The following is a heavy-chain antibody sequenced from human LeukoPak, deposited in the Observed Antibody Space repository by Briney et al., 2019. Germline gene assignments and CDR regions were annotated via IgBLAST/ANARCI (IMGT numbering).Heavy chain of an antibody. Sequence: WASVKVSCKASGYTFTGYYMHWVRQAPGQGLEWMGRINPNSGGTNYAQKFQGWVTMTRDTSISTAYMELSRLRSDDTAVYYCARGTRLRFLEWSDAFDIWGQGTMVTVSS. CDR3: ARGTRLRFLEWSDAFDI. J-gene: IGHJ3*02. V-gene: IGHV1-2*04. CDR2: INPNSGGT. CDR1: GYTFTGYY. D-gene: IGHD3-3*01.